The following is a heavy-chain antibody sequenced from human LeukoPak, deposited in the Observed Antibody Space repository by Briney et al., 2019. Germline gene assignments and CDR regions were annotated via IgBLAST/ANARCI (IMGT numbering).Heavy chain of an antibody. CDR3: ARSKFRGDYYYYGMDV. CDR1: GFTFDDYG. V-gene: IGHV3-20*04. D-gene: IGHD3-10*01. CDR2: INWNGGST. J-gene: IGHJ6*02. Sequence: GGSLRLSCAASGFTFDDYGMSWVRQAPGEGLEWVSGINWNGGSTGYADSVKGRFTISRDNAKNSLYLQMSSLRAEDTALYYCARSKFRGDYYYYGMDVWGQGTTVTVSS.